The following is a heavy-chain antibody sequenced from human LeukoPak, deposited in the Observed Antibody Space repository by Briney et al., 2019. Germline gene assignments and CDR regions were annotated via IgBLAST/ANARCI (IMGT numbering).Heavy chain of an antibody. CDR1: GFTLSSYS. Sequence: GGSLRLSCAASGFTLSSYSMNWVRQAPGKGLEWVSSISSSSSYIYYADSVKGRFTISRDNAKNSLYLQMNSLRAEDTAVYYCARPPDNYYYYYMDVWGKGTTVTVSS. V-gene: IGHV3-21*01. CDR2: ISSSSSYI. J-gene: IGHJ6*03. CDR3: ARPPDNYYYYYMDV.